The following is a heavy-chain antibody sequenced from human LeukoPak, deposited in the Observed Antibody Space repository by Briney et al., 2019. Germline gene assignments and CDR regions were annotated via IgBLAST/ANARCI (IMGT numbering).Heavy chain of an antibody. V-gene: IGHV3-33*01. J-gene: IGHJ6*02. CDR2: MWADGMDK. CDR3: ARDFRFGEYYYGMDV. Sequence: GRSLRLSCVASGFTLSTSGMHWVRQAPGKGLEWVALMWADGMDKDYKDSVKGRFTISRDNAKNSLYLQMNSLRAEDTAVYYCARDFRFGEYYYGMDVWGQGTTVTVSS. CDR1: GFTLSTSG. D-gene: IGHD3-10*01.